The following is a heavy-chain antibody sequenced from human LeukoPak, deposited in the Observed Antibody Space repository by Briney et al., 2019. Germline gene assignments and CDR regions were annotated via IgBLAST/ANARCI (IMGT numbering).Heavy chain of an antibody. D-gene: IGHD6-13*01. J-gene: IGHJ4*02. CDR1: GGSISSGDYY. V-gene: IGHV4-30-4*08. Sequence: SETLSLTCTVSGGSISSGDYYWSWIRQPPGKGLEWIGCIYYSGSTYYNPSLKSRVTISVDTSKNQFSLKLSSVTAADTAVYYCARVGAAAGYYFDYWGQGTLVTVSS. CDR3: ARVGAAAGYYFDY. CDR2: IYYSGST.